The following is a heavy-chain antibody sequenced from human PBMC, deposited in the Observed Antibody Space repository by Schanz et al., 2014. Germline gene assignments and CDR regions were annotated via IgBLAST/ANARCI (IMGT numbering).Heavy chain of an antibody. Sequence: VQLVESGGGLVQPGGSPRLSCAASGFGFSSYSMNWVRQAPGKGLEWVALVSSDGNNDYYTDSVKGRFTISRDNSKNTLYLQMNSLRAEDTAVYYCAKGRFGELSAFDIWGQGTMVTVSS. CDR2: VSSDGNND. J-gene: IGHJ3*02. V-gene: IGHV3-30*18. D-gene: IGHD3-10*01. CDR3: AKGRFGELSAFDI. CDR1: GFGFSSYS.